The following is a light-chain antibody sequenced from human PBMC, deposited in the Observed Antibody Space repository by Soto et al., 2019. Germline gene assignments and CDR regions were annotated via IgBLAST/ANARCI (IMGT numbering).Light chain of an antibody. Sequence: DIQMTQSPSTLSASVGDTVTITCRASENIVAWLAWYQQKPGQAPKLLICDASSLASGVPSRFSGSGSGTEFTLTITSLQPDDFASYYCQEYNSQSHIFGQGNKLEIK. J-gene: IGKJ2*01. CDR3: QEYNSQSHI. CDR1: ENIVAW. V-gene: IGKV1-5*01. CDR2: DAS.